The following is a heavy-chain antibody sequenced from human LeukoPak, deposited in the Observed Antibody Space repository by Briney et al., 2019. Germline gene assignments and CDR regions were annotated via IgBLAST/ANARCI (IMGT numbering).Heavy chain of an antibody. J-gene: IGHJ4*02. CDR1: GFTFSDYY. CDR2: ISSRGKTI. CDR3: ASGRTVGYY. V-gene: IGHV3-11*01. Sequence: SGGSLRLSCEVSGFTFSDYYMSWIRQAPGKSLEWIAYISSRGKTIDYTASVKGRFIISRDNSKNSLYLQMNSLRAEDTAVYYCASGRTVGYYWGQGTLVTVSS. D-gene: IGHD3-22*01.